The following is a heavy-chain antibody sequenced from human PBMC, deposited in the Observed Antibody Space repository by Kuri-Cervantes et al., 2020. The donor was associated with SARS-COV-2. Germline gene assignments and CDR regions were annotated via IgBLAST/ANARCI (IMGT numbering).Heavy chain of an antibody. V-gene: IGHV1-3*02. CDR3: VRFRYYDSSRNASDI. CDR1: GYTFTSYA. D-gene: IGHD3-22*01. J-gene: IGHJ3*02. Sequence: ASVKVSCKASGYTFTSYAMHWVRQAPGQRLEWMGWSNAGNGNTKYSQEFQGRVTITRDTSASTAYMELSSLRSEDMAVYYCVRFRYYDSSRNASDIWGQGTFVTVSS. CDR2: SNAGNGNT.